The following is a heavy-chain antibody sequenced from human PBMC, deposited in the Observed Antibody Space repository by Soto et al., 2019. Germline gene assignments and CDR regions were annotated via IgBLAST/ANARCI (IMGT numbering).Heavy chain of an antibody. CDR3: ARGCSSTSWILGMDV. Sequence: PGGSLRLSCAASGFTFSSYAMHWVRQAPGKGLEYVSAISSNGGSTYYANSVKGRFTISRDNSKNTLYLQMGSLRAEDMAVYYCARGCSSTSWILGMDVWGKGTTVTVSS. J-gene: IGHJ6*03. CDR2: ISSNGGST. CDR1: GFTFSSYA. D-gene: IGHD2-2*01. V-gene: IGHV3-64*01.